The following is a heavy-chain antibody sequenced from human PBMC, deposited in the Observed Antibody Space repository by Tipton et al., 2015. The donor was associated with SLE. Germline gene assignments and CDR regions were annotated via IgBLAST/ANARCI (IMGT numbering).Heavy chain of an antibody. J-gene: IGHJ3*02. V-gene: IGHV3-15*01. CDR2: IKSKTDGGTT. D-gene: IGHD3-3*01. CDR3: TAEQGNFWGGHDAFDI. Sequence: GSLRLSCAASGFTFSNAWMSWVRQAPGKGLEWGGRIKSKTDGGTTDYAAPVKGRFTISRDDSKDTLYLQMNSLKTEDTGVYYCTAEQGNFWGGHDAFDIWGQGTMVTVSS. CDR1: GFTFSNAW.